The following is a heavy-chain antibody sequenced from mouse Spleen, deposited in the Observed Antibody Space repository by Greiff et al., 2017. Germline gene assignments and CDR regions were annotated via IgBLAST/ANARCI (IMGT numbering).Heavy chain of an antibody. CDR2: ILPGSGST. V-gene: IGHV1-9*01. Sequence: VQLQQSGAELMKPGASVKLSCKATGYTFTGYWIEWVKQRPGHGLEWIGEILPGSGSTNYNEKFKGKATFTADTSSNTAYMQLSSLTTEDSAIYYCALFITTVVATGGYFDYWGQGTTLTVSS. J-gene: IGHJ2*01. D-gene: IGHD1-1*01. CDR1: GYTFTGYW. CDR3: ALFITTVVATGGYFDY.